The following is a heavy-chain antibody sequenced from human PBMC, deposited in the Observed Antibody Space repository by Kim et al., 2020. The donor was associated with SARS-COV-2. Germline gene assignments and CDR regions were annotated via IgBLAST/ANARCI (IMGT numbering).Heavy chain of an antibody. J-gene: IGHJ3*02. CDR3: ARDGKEVGPKGKSFAFDI. CDR2: IWYDGSNK. D-gene: IGHD1-26*01. Sequence: GGSLRLSCAASGFTFSSYGMHWVRQAPGKGLEWVAVIWYDGSNKYYADSVKGRFTISRDNSKNTLYLQMNSLRAEDTAVYYCARDGKEVGPKGKSFAFDIWGQGTMVTVSS. V-gene: IGHV3-33*01. CDR1: GFTFSSYG.